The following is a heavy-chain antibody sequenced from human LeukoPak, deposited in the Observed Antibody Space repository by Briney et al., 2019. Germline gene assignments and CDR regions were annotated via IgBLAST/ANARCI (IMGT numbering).Heavy chain of an antibody. J-gene: IGHJ6*03. D-gene: IGHD3-16*02. CDR2: ISSSSSYI. V-gene: IGHV3-21*01. Sequence: GGSLRLSCAAPGFTFSSYSMNWVRQAPGKGLEWVSSISSSSSYIYYADSLKGRFTISRDSARNSLYLQMNSLRAEDTAVYYCASGGDRDYMDVWGKGTTVTVSS. CDR3: ASGGDRDYMDV. CDR1: GFTFSSYS.